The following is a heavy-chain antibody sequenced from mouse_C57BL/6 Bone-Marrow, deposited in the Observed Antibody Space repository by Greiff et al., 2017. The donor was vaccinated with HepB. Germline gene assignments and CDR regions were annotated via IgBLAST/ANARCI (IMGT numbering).Heavy chain of an antibody. V-gene: IGHV1-80*01. CDR3: ARYGNYVFDVDY. CDR2: IYPGDGYT. CDR1: GYAFSSYW. D-gene: IGHD2-1*01. Sequence: QVQLKQSGAELVKPGASVKISCKASGYAFSSYWMNWVKQRPGKGLEWIGQIYPGDGYTNYNGKFKGKATLTADKSSSTAYMQLSSLTSEDSAVYFCARYGNYVFDVDYWGQGTTLTVST. J-gene: IGHJ2*01.